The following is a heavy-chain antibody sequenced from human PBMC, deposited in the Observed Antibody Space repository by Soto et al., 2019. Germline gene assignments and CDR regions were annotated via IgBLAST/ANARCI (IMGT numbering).Heavy chain of an antibody. CDR1: GYTFTSYD. CDR3: VRGGPIFGEYDY. CDR2: MNPNSGNT. J-gene: IGHJ4*02. Sequence: QVQLVQSGAEVKKPGASVKVSCKASGYTFTSYDINWMRQATGQGLEWMGWMNPNSGNTGYAQKFQGRVTMTRNTSIRTAYMELSSLRSEDPAVYYCVRGGPIFGEYDYWGQGTLVTVST. D-gene: IGHD3-3*01. V-gene: IGHV1-8*01.